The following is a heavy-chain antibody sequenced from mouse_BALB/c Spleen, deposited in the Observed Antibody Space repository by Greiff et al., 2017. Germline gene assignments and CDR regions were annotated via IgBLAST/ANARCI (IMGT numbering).Heavy chain of an antibody. CDR1: GDSITSGY. D-gene: IGHD2-14*01. Sequence: EVQRVESGPSLVKPSQTLSLTCSVTGDSITSGYWNWIRKFPGNKLEYMGYISYSGSTYYNPSLKSRISITRDTSKNQYYLQLNSVTTEDTATYYCARGRGYYRYDAAMDYWGQGTSVTVSS. V-gene: IGHV3-8*02. CDR3: ARGRGYYRYDAAMDY. CDR2: ISYSGST. J-gene: IGHJ4*01.